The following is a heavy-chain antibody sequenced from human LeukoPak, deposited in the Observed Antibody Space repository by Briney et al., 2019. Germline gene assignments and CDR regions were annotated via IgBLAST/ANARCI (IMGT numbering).Heavy chain of an antibody. V-gene: IGHV4-30-2*01. CDR1: GGSISSGGYS. Sequence: SQTLSLTCAVSGGSISSGGYSWSWIRQPPGKGLEWIGYIYHSGSTYYNPSLESRVTISVDRSKNQFSLKLSSVTAADTAVYYCARGRYYYDSSGYYRLPYFDYWGQGTLVTVSS. D-gene: IGHD3-22*01. CDR3: ARGRYYYDSSGYYRLPYFDY. CDR2: IYHSGST. J-gene: IGHJ4*02.